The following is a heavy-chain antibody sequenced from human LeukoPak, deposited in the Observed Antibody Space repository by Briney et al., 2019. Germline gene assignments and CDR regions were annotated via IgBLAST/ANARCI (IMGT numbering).Heavy chain of an antibody. Sequence: SETLSLTCTVSGGSISSYYWSWIQQPPGKGLEWIGYIYYSGSTNYNPSLKSRVTISVDTSKNQFSLKLSSVTAADPAVFYWARALGYSGSWWPVDYGGRGPLAPVPS. CDR3: ARALGYSGSWWPVDY. J-gene: IGHJ4*02. CDR2: IYYSGST. V-gene: IGHV4-59*01. D-gene: IGHD6-13*01. CDR1: GGSISSYY.